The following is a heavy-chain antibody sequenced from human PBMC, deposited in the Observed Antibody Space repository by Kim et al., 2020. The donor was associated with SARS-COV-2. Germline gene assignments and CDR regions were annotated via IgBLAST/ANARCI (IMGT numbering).Heavy chain of an antibody. J-gene: IGHJ4*02. CDR1: GCIFTSYW. CDR3: GRDRARGGLRIDY. V-gene: IGHV3-74*01. CDR2: IHSDGSSK. D-gene: IGHD4-17*01. Sequence: GGSLRLSCAASGCIFTSYWMHWFRLVPGKGLGWSARIHSDGSSKNYADSVKGRFTISRDNAKNTLYLQMNSLRAEDTAVYYCGRDRARGGLRIDYWGQGTLVTVSS.